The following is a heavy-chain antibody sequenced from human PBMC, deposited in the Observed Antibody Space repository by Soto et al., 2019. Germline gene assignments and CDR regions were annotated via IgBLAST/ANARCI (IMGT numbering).Heavy chain of an antibody. CDR2: INYSGRP. J-gene: IGHJ4*02. V-gene: IGHV4-31*03. D-gene: IGHD6-6*01. Sequence: QVQLQESGPGLVKPSQTLSLTCTVSGGSISSGGYYWSWIRQHPGKGLEWIGYINYSGRPYYNPSLKSRVTISVDTSKNQFSLKLSSVTAADTAVYYCARGSIQMGSSSSVDYWGQGTLVTVSS. CDR1: GGSISSGGYY. CDR3: ARGSIQMGSSSSVDY.